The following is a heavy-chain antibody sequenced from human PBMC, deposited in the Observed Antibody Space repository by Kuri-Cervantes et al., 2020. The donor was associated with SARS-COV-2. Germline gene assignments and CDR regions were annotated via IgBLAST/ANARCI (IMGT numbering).Heavy chain of an antibody. J-gene: IGHJ4*02. CDR2: ISAYNGNT. Sequence: ASVKVSCKASGYTFTSYGISWVRQAPGQGLEWMGWISAYNGNTNYAQKLQGRVTMTTDTSTSTACMELRSLRSDDTAVYYCARERGAAAAGFDYWGQGTLVTVSS. CDR3: ARERGAAAAGFDY. D-gene: IGHD6-13*01. V-gene: IGHV1-18*04. CDR1: GYTFTSYG.